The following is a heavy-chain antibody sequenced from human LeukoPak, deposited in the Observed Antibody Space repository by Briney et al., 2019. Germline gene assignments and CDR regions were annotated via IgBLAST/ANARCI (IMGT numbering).Heavy chain of an antibody. V-gene: IGHV4-39*07. D-gene: IGHD2-15*01. J-gene: IGHJ4*02. CDR1: GGSISSSSYY. Sequence: SETLSLTCTVSGGSISSSSYYWGWIRQPPGKGLEWIGSIYYSGSTYYNPSLKSRVTISVDTSKNQFSLRLSSVTAADTAVYYCARREYCSGGSCYNDQYYFDCWGQGTLVTVSS. CDR3: ARREYCSGGSCYNDQYYFDC. CDR2: IYYSGST.